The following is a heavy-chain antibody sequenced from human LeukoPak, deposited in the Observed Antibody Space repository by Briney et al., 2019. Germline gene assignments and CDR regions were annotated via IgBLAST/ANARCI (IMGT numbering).Heavy chain of an antibody. CDR2: IDWDDDK. CDR1: GFSLSTSGMC. CDR3: ARTQDYYGSGSYYIFDY. V-gene: IGHV2-70*11. D-gene: IGHD3-10*01. Sequence: SGPTLVNPTQTLTLTCTFSGFSLSTSGMCVSWIRQPPGKALEWLARIDWDDDKYYSTSLKTRPTISKDTSKNQVVLTMTNMDPVDTATYYCARTQDYYGSGSYYIFDYWGQGTLVTVSS. J-gene: IGHJ4*02.